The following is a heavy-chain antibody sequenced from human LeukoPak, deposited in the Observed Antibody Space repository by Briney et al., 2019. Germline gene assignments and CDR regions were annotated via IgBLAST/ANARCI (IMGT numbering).Heavy chain of an antibody. Sequence: PSETLSLTCTVSGGSISSYYWSWVRQAPGKGLEWVSAISGSGGSTYYADSVKGRFTTSRDNSKNTLYLQMNSLRAEDTAVYYCAKAAEDIVLMVYANYYYYMDVWGKGTTVTVSS. CDR1: GGSISSYY. J-gene: IGHJ6*03. V-gene: IGHV3-23*01. CDR3: AKAAEDIVLMVYANYYYYMDV. D-gene: IGHD2-8*01. CDR2: ISGSGGST.